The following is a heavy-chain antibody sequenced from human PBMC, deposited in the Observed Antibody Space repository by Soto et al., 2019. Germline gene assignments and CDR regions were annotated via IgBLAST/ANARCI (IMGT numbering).Heavy chain of an antibody. CDR1: GDSMSNYY. J-gene: IGHJ4*02. CDR2: IYYNGNT. Sequence: NPSETLSLTCTVSGDSMSNYYWTWIRQPPGKGLEWIGYIYYNGNTKYNPSLESRVTFSVDTPKNQFSLRLSSVIAADTAVYYCARVTSSTWYFDYWGPGTLVTVSS. D-gene: IGHD6-13*01. V-gene: IGHV4-59*01. CDR3: ARVTSSTWYFDY.